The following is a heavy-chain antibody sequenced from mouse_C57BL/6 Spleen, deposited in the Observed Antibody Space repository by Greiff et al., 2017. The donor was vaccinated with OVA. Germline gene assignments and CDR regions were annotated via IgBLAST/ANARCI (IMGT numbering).Heavy chain of an antibody. V-gene: IGHV5-9*01. D-gene: IGHD1-1*01. CDR2: ISGGGGNT. J-gene: IGHJ2*01. Sequence: EVQGVESGGGLVKPGGSLKLSCAASGFTFSSYTMSWVRQTPEKRLEWVATISGGGGNTYYPDSVKGRFTISRDNAKNTLYLQMSSLRSEDTALYYCARRNITTGFDYWGQGTTLTVSS. CDR3: ARRNITTGFDY. CDR1: GFTFSSYT.